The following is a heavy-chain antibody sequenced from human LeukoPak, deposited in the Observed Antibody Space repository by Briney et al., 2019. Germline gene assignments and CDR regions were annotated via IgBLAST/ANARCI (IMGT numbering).Heavy chain of an antibody. J-gene: IGHJ4*02. D-gene: IGHD3-10*01. Sequence: GGSLRLSCAASGFTFDSYSLNWVRQAPGQGLEWVSYIASSGNHIYYADSVKGRFTISRDNANKSLYLLMSSLRAEDTAVYSCARADYYRFDYWGQGTLVTVSS. CDR1: GFTFDSYS. V-gene: IGHV3-21*01. CDR2: IASSGNHI. CDR3: ARADYYRFDY.